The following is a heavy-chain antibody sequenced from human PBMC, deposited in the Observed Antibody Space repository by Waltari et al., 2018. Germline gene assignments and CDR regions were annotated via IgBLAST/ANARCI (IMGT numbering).Heavy chain of an antibody. J-gene: IGHJ3*01. CDR3: ATYIGASVGTAAFDV. Sequence: QLQLQESGPGLVKTSETLSITCSVSGGSITARSHFWVWLRQSPGQALEWIGTVSHNAVTYNSPSLQSRLTMSRDTSKNQLSLTLGSVTASYTAVYYCATYIGASVGTAAFDVWCQGRMVTVSS. CDR1: GGSITARSHF. CDR2: VSHNAVT. D-gene: IGHD1-1*01. V-gene: IGHV4-39*01.